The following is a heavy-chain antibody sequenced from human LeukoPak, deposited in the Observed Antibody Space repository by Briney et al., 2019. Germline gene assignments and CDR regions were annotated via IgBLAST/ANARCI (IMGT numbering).Heavy chain of an antibody. D-gene: IGHD6-13*01. Sequence: ASVKVSCKVSGYTLTELSMHWVRQAPGKGLEWMGGFDPEDGETIYAQKFQGRVTISRDTSASTAYMELSSLTSADTAVYYCARDKTSTWYGAIDFWGQGALVTVSS. V-gene: IGHV1-24*01. CDR2: FDPEDGET. J-gene: IGHJ4*02. CDR1: GYTLTELS. CDR3: ARDKTSTWYGAIDF.